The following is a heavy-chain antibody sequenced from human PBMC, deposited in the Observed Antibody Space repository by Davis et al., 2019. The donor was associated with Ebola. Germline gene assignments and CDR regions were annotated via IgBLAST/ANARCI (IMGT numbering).Heavy chain of an antibody. J-gene: IGHJ3*01. CDR2: IYYSGTT. D-gene: IGHD6-19*01. CDR1: GGSITGSDYF. CDR3: ARPHTSGWGDPFDL. Sequence: SETLSLTCTVSGGSITGSDYFWGWIRQPPERELEWTGSIYYSGTTFYNPSLKSRLTMSVDTSKNEFSLKMSSVTAADTAVYYCARPHTSGWGDPFDLWGQGTMVIVSS. V-gene: IGHV4-39*01.